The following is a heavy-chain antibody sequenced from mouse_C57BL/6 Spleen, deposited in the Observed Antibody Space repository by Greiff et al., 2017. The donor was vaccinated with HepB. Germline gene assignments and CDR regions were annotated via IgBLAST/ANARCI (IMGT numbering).Heavy chain of an antibody. CDR3: ARSPYRYYFDY. V-gene: IGHV1-64*01. CDR1: GYTFTSYW. Sequence: QVQLQQSGAELVKPGASVKLSCKASGYTFTSYWMHWVKQRPGQGLEWIGMIHPNSGSTNYNEKFKSKATLTVDKSSSTAYMQRSSLTSEDSAVYYCARSPYRYYFDYWGQGTTLTVAS. D-gene: IGHD6-5*01. CDR2: IHPNSGST. J-gene: IGHJ2*01.